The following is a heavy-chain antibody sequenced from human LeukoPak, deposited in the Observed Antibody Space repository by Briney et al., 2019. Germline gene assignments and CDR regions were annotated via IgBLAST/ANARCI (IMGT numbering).Heavy chain of an antibody. Sequence: PSETLSLTCTVSSGSISSSSYYWGWIRQPPGKGLEWIGSIYYSGSTNYSPSLKSRVTISVDTSKNQFSLKLSSVTAADTAVYYCATTTIRLGYWGQGTLVTVSS. V-gene: IGHV4-39*07. CDR3: ATTTIRLGY. D-gene: IGHD1-26*01. CDR2: IYYSGST. J-gene: IGHJ4*02. CDR1: SGSISSSSYY.